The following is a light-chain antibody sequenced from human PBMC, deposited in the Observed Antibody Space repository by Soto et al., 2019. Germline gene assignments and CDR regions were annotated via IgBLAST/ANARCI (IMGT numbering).Light chain of an antibody. J-gene: IGKJ4*01. V-gene: IGKV3-11*01. CDR2: DAS. CDR1: QSVRSY. Sequence: EIVLTQSPATLSLSPGERATLSCRASQSVRSYLAWYQQKPGQAPRLLIYDASNRATGIPARFSGSGSGTDFTLPISSLEAEDFAIYYCQQRSNWPPVTFGGGTKVEIK. CDR3: QQRSNWPPVT.